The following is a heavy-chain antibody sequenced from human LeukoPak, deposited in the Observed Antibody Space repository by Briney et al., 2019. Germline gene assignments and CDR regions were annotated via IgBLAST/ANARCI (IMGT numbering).Heavy chain of an antibody. Sequence: GGSLRLSCAASGFTFGDCAMHWVRQAPGKGLEWVSGISWNSGSIGYADSVKGRFTISRDNAKNSLYLQMNSLRAEDTALYYCAKDKYYDSSGYIDYWGQGTLVTVSS. CDR2: ISWNSGSI. J-gene: IGHJ4*02. D-gene: IGHD3-22*01. CDR3: AKDKYYDSSGYIDY. V-gene: IGHV3-9*01. CDR1: GFTFGDCA.